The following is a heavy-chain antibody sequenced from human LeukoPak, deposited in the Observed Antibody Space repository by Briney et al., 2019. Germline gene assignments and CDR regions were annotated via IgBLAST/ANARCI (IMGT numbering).Heavy chain of an antibody. CDR3: ARAGYCITGSCPPGDY. V-gene: IGHV1-69*13. CDR2: IIPRLATT. Sequence: GASVKVSCKASGYTFTSYGISWVRQAPGHGLEWMGGIIPRLATTNYAQNFQGRVTITADESTSTTYVELSSLRSEDTAVYYCARAGYCITGSCPPGDYWGQGTLDTVSS. D-gene: IGHD2-15*01. J-gene: IGHJ4*01. CDR1: GYTFTSYG.